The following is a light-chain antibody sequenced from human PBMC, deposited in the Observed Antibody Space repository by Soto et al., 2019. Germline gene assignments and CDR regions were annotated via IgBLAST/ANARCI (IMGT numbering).Light chain of an antibody. Sequence: ATQMTQSPSSLSASVRDRVTISCRASQGISNYLAWYQQRPGKAPKLLIFGAATLQSGVPSRFSASGSGPDFTLTISSLQPEDFATYYCLQDYNYPWTFGQGTKVDIK. V-gene: IGKV1-6*01. CDR1: QGISNY. J-gene: IGKJ1*01. CDR3: LQDYNYPWT. CDR2: GAA.